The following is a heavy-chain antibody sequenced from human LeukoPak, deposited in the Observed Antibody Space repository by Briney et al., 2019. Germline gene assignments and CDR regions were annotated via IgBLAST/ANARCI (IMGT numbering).Heavy chain of an antibody. CDR1: GFTFGSYA. CDR2: ITGSESST. Sequence: GGSLRLSCAASGFTFGSYAMTWVRQAPGKGLEWVSVITGSESSTYYADSVRGRFTISRDNPKDTLYLQMNSLRADDTAVYYCAKHRGSGVAGTGGVESWGQGTLVTVSS. J-gene: IGHJ4*02. D-gene: IGHD6-19*01. CDR3: AKHRGSGVAGTGGVES. V-gene: IGHV3-23*01.